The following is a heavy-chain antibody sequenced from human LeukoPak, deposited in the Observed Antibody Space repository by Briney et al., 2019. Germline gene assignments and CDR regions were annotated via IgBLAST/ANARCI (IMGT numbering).Heavy chain of an antibody. J-gene: IGHJ6*02. V-gene: IGHV1-2*02. D-gene: IGHD4-17*01. CDR2: INTNSGGT. Sequence: ASVKVSCKASGYTFTGYYMHWVRQPPGQGREGRGWINTNSGGTNYGQKFEGRVTMPWDTSSSTAYMALSRLRSDDTAVDYCATEYGDCTDGMDVWGQGTTVTVSS. CDR1: GYTFTGYY. CDR3: ATEYGDCTDGMDV.